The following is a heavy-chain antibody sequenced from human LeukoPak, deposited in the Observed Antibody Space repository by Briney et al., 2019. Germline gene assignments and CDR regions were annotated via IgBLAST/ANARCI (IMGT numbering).Heavy chain of an antibody. V-gene: IGHV4-34*01. CDR3: ARSMVQALYYYYYMDV. CDR1: GGSFSGYY. CDR2: INHSGST. Sequence: SETLSLTCAVYGGSFSGYYWSWIRQPPGKGLEWIGEINHSGSTNYNPSLKSRVTISVDTSKNRFSLKLSSVTAADTAVYYCARSMVQALYYYYYMDVWGKGTTVTVSS. J-gene: IGHJ6*03. D-gene: IGHD3-10*01.